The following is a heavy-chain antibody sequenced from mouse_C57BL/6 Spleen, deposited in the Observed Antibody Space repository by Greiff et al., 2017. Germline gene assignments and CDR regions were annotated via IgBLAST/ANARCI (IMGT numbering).Heavy chain of an antibody. V-gene: IGHV5-4*01. CDR3: ARVPANWDYFDY. Sequence: VQLKESGGGLVKPGGSLKLSCAASGFTFSSYAMSWVRQTPEKRLEWVATISDGGSYTYYPDNVKGRFTISRDNAKNNLYLQMSHLKSEDTAMYYCARVPANWDYFDYWGQGTTLTVSS. J-gene: IGHJ2*01. CDR1: GFTFSSYA. CDR2: ISDGGSYT. D-gene: IGHD4-1*01.